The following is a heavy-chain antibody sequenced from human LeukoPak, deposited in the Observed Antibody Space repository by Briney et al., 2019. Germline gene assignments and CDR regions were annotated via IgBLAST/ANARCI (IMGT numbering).Heavy chain of an antibody. CDR2: INWNGGDT. D-gene: IGHD3-16*01. CDR3: ARGGELVGSYFDY. J-gene: IGHJ4*02. Sequence: GGSLRLSCAASGFTFSSYCMSWVRQAPGKGLEWVSGINWNGGDTTYADSVKGRFTISRDNAKNSLYLQMNSLRAEDTALYYCARGGELVGSYFDYWGQGTLVTVSS. V-gene: IGHV3-20*04. CDR1: GFTFSSYC.